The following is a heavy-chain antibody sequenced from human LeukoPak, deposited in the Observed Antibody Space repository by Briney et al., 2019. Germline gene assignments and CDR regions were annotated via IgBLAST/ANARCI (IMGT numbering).Heavy chain of an antibody. Sequence: SETLSLTCTVSGGSINNYYWNWIRQAPGKGLEWIGFIYYSGISNYNPSLKSRVTISVGTSRNQFSLSLTSVTTADTAVYYCARESLGALDSWGQGTLLTVSS. V-gene: IGHV4-59*13. J-gene: IGHJ4*02. D-gene: IGHD3-16*01. CDR1: GGSINNYY. CDR2: IYYSGIS. CDR3: ARESLGALDS.